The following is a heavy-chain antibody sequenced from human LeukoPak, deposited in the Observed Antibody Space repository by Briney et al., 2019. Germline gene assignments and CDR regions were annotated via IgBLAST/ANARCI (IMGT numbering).Heavy chain of an antibody. V-gene: IGHV4-31*03. D-gene: IGHD1-26*01. CDR1: GGSISSGGYY. CDR2: IYYSGST. J-gene: IGHJ4*02. CDR3: ARDPLGNGSYD. Sequence: SETLSLTCTVSGGSISSGGYYWSWIRQHPGKGLEWIGYIYYSGSTYYNPSLKSRVTISVDKSKNQFSLKLSSVTAADTAVYYCARDPLGNGSYDWGQGTLVTVSS.